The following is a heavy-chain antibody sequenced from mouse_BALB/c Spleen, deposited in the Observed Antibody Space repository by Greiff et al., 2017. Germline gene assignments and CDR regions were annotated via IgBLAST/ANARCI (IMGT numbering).Heavy chain of an antibody. V-gene: IGHV5-6-3*01. Sequence: EVHLVESGGGLVQPGGSLKLSCAASGFTFSSYGMSWVRQTPDKRLELVATINSNGGSTYYPDSVKGRFTISRDNAKNTLYLQMSSLKSEDTAMYYCARRNYGNYYAMDYWGQGTSVTVSS. CDR1: GFTFSSYG. D-gene: IGHD2-1*01. J-gene: IGHJ4*01. CDR2: INSNGGST. CDR3: ARRNYGNYYAMDY.